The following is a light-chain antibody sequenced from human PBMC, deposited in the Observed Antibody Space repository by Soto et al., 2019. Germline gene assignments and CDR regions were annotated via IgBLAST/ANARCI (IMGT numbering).Light chain of an antibody. CDR2: KAS. J-gene: IGKJ1*01. Sequence: DIQMTQSPSTLSASVGDRATITCRASQSVSTWLAWYQQKPGKAPKLLIYKASSLESGVPSRFSGSGSGTEFTLTISSLQPDDVATYYCQQYNTYLSFGQGTKVDIK. CDR3: QQYNTYLS. CDR1: QSVSTW. V-gene: IGKV1-5*03.